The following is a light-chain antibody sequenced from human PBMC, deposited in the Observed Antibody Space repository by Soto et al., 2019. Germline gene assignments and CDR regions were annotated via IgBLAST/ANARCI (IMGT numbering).Light chain of an antibody. CDR3: CSYAGTYSPV. CDR1: SANIGTNY. V-gene: IGLV1-47*02. Sequence: QAVVTQPPSASGTPGQGVTISCSGVSANIGTNYVNWYQQLPGTAPKLLIHSNNQRPAGVPDRFSGSKSGTSASLAISGLRSEDEAEYYCCSYAGTYSPVFGGGTKVTVL. CDR2: SNN. J-gene: IGLJ3*02.